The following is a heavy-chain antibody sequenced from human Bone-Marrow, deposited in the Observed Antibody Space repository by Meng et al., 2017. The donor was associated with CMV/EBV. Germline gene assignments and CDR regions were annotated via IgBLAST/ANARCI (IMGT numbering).Heavy chain of an antibody. J-gene: IGHJ6*02. CDR3: ARGSGIFGVVIFPQHYGMDV. D-gene: IGHD3-3*01. CDR1: GGTFSSYT. V-gene: IGHV1-69*16. Sequence: SVKVSCKASGGTFSSYTISWVRQAPGQGLEWMGRIIPILGIANYAQKFQGRVTITTDESTSTAYMGLSSLRSEDTAVYYCARGSGIFGVVIFPQHYGMDVWGQGTTVTVSS. CDR2: IIPILGIA.